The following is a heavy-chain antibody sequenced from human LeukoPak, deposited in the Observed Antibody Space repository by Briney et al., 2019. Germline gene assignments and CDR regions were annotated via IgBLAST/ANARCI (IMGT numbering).Heavy chain of an antibody. Sequence: GGSLRLSCAASGFTFSSYAMHWVRQAPGKGLEWVAVISYDGSNKYYADPVKGRFTISRDNSKNTLYLQMNSLRAEDTAVYYCASPRRVVVTHEVDYWGQGALVTVSS. CDR2: ISYDGSNK. J-gene: IGHJ4*02. V-gene: IGHV3-30-3*01. CDR1: GFTFSSYA. D-gene: IGHD2-21*02. CDR3: ASPRRVVVTHEVDY.